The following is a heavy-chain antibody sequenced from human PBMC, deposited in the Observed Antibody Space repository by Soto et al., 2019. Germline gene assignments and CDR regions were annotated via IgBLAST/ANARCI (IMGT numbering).Heavy chain of an antibody. J-gene: IGHJ4*02. CDR1: GYTFTSYY. D-gene: IGHD3-9*01. CDR3: ARSHYDILTGRKYYFDY. CDR2: INPSGGST. V-gene: IGHV1-46*01. Sequence: GASVKVSCKASGYTFTSYYMHWVRQAPGQGLEWMGIINPSGGSTSYAQKFQGRVTMTRDTSTSTVYMELSSLRSEDTAVYYCARSHYDILTGRKYYFDYWGQGTLVTVSS.